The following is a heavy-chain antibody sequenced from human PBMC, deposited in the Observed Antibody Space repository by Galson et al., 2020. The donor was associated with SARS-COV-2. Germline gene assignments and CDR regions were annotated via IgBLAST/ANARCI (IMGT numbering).Heavy chain of an antibody. CDR1: GGSISSGSYY. V-gene: IGHV4-61*02. CDR2: IYTSGST. D-gene: IGHD3-3*01. J-gene: IGHJ6*03. CDR3: ARDLWFWSGYLPSGGHYYMDV. Sequence: SETLSLTCTVSGGSISSGSYYWSWIRQPAGKGLEWIGRIYTSGSTNYNPSLKSRVTISVDTSKNQFSLKLSSVTAADTAVYYCARDLWFWSGYLPSGGHYYMDVWGKGTTVTVSS.